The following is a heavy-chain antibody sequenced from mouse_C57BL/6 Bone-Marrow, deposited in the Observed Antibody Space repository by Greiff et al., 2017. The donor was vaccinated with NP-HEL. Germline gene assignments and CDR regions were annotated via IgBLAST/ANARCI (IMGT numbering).Heavy chain of an antibody. J-gene: IGHJ1*03. CDR1: GYTFTSYW. Sequence: QVQLQQPGAELVRPGTSVKLSCKASGYTFTSYWMHWVKQRPGQGLEWIGVIDPSDSYTNYNQKFKGKATLTVDTSSSTAYMQLSSLTSEDSAVYYCARGGDGYLWYFDVWGTGTTVTVSS. V-gene: IGHV1-59*01. D-gene: IGHD2-3*01. CDR2: IDPSDSYT. CDR3: ARGGDGYLWYFDV.